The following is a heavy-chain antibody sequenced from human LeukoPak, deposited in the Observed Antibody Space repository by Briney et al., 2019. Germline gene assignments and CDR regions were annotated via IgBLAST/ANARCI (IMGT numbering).Heavy chain of an antibody. Sequence: ASVTVSCTASGYTFTSNYIHWVRQAPGQGLEWMGWINPNSGGTNYAQKFQGWVTMTRDTSISTAYMELSRLRSDDTAVYYCARAGPGRTIFGVVTSKDYYYYGMDVWGQGTTVTVSS. V-gene: IGHV1-2*04. J-gene: IGHJ6*02. CDR2: INPNSGGT. CDR1: GYTFTSNY. CDR3: ARAGPGRTIFGVVTSKDYYYYGMDV. D-gene: IGHD3-3*01.